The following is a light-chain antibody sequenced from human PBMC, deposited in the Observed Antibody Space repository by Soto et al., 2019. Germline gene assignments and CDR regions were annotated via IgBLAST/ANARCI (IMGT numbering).Light chain of an antibody. CDR1: QSISTS. V-gene: IGKV1-5*01. CDR3: QRYYGYSSLI. Sequence: DIQMTQSPSTLSASVGDRVTITCRASQSISTSLAWYQQKPGKAPNLLIYDASTLESRVPSRFSGSGSGTDFTLTITSLQPDDFATYYGQRYYGYSSLIFGQSTGLQIK. J-gene: IGKJ5*01. CDR2: DAS.